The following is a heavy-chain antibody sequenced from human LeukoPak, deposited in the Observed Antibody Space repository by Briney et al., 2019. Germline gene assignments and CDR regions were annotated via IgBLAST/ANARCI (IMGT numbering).Heavy chain of an antibody. V-gene: IGHV3-23*01. J-gene: IGHJ3*02. D-gene: IGHD3-22*01. CDR1: GFTFSSYS. Sequence: QSGGSLRLSCAASGFTFSSYSMNWVRQAPGKGLEWVSGISGTGSGKHYADSVKGRFTINRDNSKNTVYLQMNSLRAEDTAVYYCAGWYYYDSSGYGSDAFDIWGQGTMVTVSS. CDR3: AGWYYYDSSGYGSDAFDI. CDR2: ISGTGSGK.